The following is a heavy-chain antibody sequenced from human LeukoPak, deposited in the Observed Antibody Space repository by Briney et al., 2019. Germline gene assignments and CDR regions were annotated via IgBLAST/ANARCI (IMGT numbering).Heavy chain of an antibody. CDR1: GASISNYF. J-gene: IGHJ3*02. CDR2: IYHSGST. Sequence: SETLSLTCTVSGASISNYFWSWIRQPPGKGLEWIAYIYHSGSTDHNPALQNRVTTSIDTAKKQFSVNLISVTAADTAIYYCARHESGWRGAFDIWGQGTIDTVSA. CDR3: ARHESGWRGAFDI. D-gene: IGHD2-15*01. V-gene: IGHV4-59*08.